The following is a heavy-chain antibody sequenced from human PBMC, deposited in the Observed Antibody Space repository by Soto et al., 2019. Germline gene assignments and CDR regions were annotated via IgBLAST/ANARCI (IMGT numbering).Heavy chain of an antibody. D-gene: IGHD3-3*01. Sequence: SETLSLTSAVPGGFIRSSNWSCWVRQPPAKGLEWIGEIYHSGSTNYNPSLKSRVTISVDKSKNQFSLKLSSVTAADTAVYYCARVFAPVPYYYYGMDLWGQGTTVTVS. CDR2: IYHSGST. CDR3: ARVFAPVPYYYYGMDL. V-gene: IGHV4-4*02. J-gene: IGHJ6*02. CDR1: GGFIRSSNW.